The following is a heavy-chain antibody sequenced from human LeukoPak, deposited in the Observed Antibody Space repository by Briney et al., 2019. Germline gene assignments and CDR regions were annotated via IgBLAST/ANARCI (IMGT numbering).Heavy chain of an antibody. V-gene: IGHV4-34*01. D-gene: IGHD1-14*01. Sequence: SETLSLTCAVYGGSFSGYFWSWIRQPPGKGLEWIGEINHSGSTNYNPSLKSRVTISIDMSKNQFSLKLSSVTAADTAVYYCARLITLRPRIYYYYYMDVWGEGTTVTVSS. CDR3: ARLITLRPRIYYYYYMDV. J-gene: IGHJ6*03. CDR2: INHSGST. CDR1: GGSFSGYF.